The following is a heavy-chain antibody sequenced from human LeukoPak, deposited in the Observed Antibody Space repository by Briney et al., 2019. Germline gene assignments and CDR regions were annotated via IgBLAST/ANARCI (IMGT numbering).Heavy chain of an antibody. J-gene: IGHJ6*02. CDR2: INAYRGNT. CDR3: ARDVAVAGTTKPYYYYYGMDV. D-gene: IGHD6-19*01. V-gene: IGHV1-18*04. Sequence: RASVTVSCTASGCTFSSYCISWVRQAPGQGLEWMGWINAYRGNTNYAQHLKGRVTMTTDTSTSTAYMELRSLRSDDTAVYYCARDVAVAGTTKPYYYYYGMDVWGQGTTVTVSS. CDR1: GCTFSSYC.